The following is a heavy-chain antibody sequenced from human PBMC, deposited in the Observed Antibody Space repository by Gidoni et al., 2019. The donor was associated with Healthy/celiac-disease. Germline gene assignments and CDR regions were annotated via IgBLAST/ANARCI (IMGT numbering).Heavy chain of an antibody. V-gene: IGHV3-48*01. CDR1: GFTFSSYS. Sequence: EVQLVESGGGLVQPGGSLRLSCAASGFTFSSYSMNWVRQAPGKGLEWVSYISSSSSTIYYADSVKGRFTISRDNAKNSLYLQMNSLRAEDTAVYYCARDKGYDEDYWGQGTLVTVSS. CDR3: ARDKGYDEDY. J-gene: IGHJ4*02. CDR2: ISSSSSTI. D-gene: IGHD5-12*01.